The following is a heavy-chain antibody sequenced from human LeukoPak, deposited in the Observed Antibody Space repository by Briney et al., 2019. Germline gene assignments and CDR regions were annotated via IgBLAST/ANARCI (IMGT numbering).Heavy chain of an antibody. J-gene: IGHJ4*02. D-gene: IGHD4/OR15-4a*01. CDR1: GFIFISYG. CDR3: ARRAGAYSHPYDY. V-gene: IGHV3-53*01. Sequence: GGSLRLSCAAAGFIFISYGMQWVRQAPGKGVEWVSFIYSDNTHYSDSVKGRFTISRDNSKNTLYLQMNSLRAEDTAVYYCARRAGAYSHPYDYWGQGTLVTVSS. CDR2: IYSDNT.